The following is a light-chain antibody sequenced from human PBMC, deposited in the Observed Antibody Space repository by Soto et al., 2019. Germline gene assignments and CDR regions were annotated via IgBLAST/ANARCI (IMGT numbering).Light chain of an antibody. CDR2: GAS. CDR3: QQYNDWPLT. V-gene: IGKV3D-15*01. Sequence: ETVLTQSPATLSVSPGERATLSCRTSQSVNDNLAWYQQKPGQPPRLLIYGASIRATGIPARFSGSWSGREFTLTSSSQQSEDFSVYYCQQYNDWPLTFGGGTKAEI. J-gene: IGKJ4*01. CDR1: QSVNDN.